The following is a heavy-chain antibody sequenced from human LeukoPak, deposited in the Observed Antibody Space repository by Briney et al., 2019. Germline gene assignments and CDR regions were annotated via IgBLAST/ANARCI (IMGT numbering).Heavy chain of an antibody. J-gene: IGHJ4*02. CDR3: VSLELG. CDR2: INTAGSST. D-gene: IGHD3-10*01. CDR1: GFTFSNYW. V-gene: IGHV3-74*01. Sequence: GGSLRLSCAVSGFTFSNYWMHWVRQVPGKGLVWVSRINTAGSSTTYADSVKGRFTISRDNAKSTLYLQMNSLRAEDTAVYYCVSLELGWGQGTLVTVSS.